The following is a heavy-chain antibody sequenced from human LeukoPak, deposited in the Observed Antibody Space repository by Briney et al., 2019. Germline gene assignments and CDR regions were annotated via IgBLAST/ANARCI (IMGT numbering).Heavy chain of an antibody. CDR3: GKGKYSGSWYFDY. D-gene: IGHD6-13*01. CDR2: ISDSGGST. Sequence: HAGGSLRLSCAASGFTFSSYAMTWVRQAPGKGLGWVSTISDSGGSTFYAPSVKGRFTISRDNSKNTLYLQMNSLRDEDTAIYYCGKGKYSGSWYFDYWGQGTLVTVSS. V-gene: IGHV3-23*01. J-gene: IGHJ4*02. CDR1: GFTFSSYA.